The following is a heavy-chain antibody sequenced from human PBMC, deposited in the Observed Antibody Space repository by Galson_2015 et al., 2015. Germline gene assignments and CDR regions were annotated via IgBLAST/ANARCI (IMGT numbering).Heavy chain of an antibody. J-gene: IGHJ4*02. CDR2: IKSKTDGGTT. D-gene: IGHD6-13*01. Sequence: SLRLSCAASGFTFSNAWMSWVRQAPGKGLEWVGRIKSKTDGGTTDYAAPVKGRFTISRDDSKNTLYLQMNSLKTEGTAVYYCTTDLSSWYFIDYWGQGTLVTVSS. V-gene: IGHV3-15*01. CDR3: TTDLSSWYFIDY. CDR1: GFTFSNAW.